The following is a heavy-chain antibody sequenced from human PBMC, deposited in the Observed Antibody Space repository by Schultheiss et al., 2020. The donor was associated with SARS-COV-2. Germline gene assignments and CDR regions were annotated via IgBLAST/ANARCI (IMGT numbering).Heavy chain of an antibody. CDR2: INHSGST. V-gene: IGHV4-34*01. J-gene: IGHJ3*02. Sequence: GSLRLSCAVYGGSFSGYYWSWIRQPPGKGLEWIGEINHSGSTNYNPSLKSRVTISVDTSKNQFSLKLSSVTAADTAVYYCARHSAAEFAFDIWGQGTMVTVSS. CDR1: GGSFSGYY. D-gene: IGHD6-13*01. CDR3: ARHSAAEFAFDI.